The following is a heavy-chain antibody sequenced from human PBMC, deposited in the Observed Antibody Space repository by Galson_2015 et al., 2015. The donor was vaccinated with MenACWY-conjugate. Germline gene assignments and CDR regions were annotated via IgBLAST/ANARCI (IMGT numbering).Heavy chain of an antibody. J-gene: IGHJ4*02. CDR2: IKADGSFS. CDR1: GFTFNQYW. Sequence: SLRLSCAASGFTFNQYWMHWVRQAPGKGLEWISCIKADGSFSNYADSVKGRFTISTDNAKNMVYLQMDGLGDEDTAVYFCARDNNWSFDSWGQGTLVTVSS. CDR3: ARDNNWSFDS. D-gene: IGHD1-1*01. V-gene: IGHV3-74*01.